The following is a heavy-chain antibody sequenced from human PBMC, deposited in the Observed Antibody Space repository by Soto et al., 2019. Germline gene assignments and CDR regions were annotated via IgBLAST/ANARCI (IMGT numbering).Heavy chain of an antibody. V-gene: IGHV3-33*01. CDR3: ARHGMTRAGVASDQVPFDS. CDR1: GFTFSSHG. D-gene: IGHD2-2*01. J-gene: IGHJ4*02. CDR2: IWYDGSNK. Sequence: PGGSLRLSCAASGFTFSSHGMHWVRQAPGKELEWVAVIWYDGSNKYYADSVKGRFTISRDNSKNTLYLQMNSLRAEDTAVYYCARHGMTRAGVASDQVPFDSWGQGTLVTVSS.